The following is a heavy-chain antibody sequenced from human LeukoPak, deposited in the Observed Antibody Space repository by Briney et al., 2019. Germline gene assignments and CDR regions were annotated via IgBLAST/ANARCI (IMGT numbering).Heavy chain of an antibody. CDR3: ARYYDSSGYTQGAFDI. CDR1: GFTVSSNY. D-gene: IGHD3-22*01. CDR2: FYRGIST. Sequence: QTGGSLRLSCAASGFTVSSNYMSWVRQAPGKGLEWVSSFYRGISTYYADSVKGRFTTSGDHSKNTVYLQMDSLRPEDTAVYYCARYYDSSGYTQGAFDIWGQGTMVTVS. J-gene: IGHJ3*02. V-gene: IGHV3-66*02.